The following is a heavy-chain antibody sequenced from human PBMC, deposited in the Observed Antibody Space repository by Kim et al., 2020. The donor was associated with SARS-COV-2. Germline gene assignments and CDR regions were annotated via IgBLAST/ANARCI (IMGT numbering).Heavy chain of an antibody. CDR1: GGSFSGYY. CDR3: ARDPRITMVRGVITAYDY. Sequence: SETLPLTCAVYGGSFSGYYWSWIRQPPGKGLEWIGEINHSGSTNYNPSLKSRVTISVDTSKNQFSLKLSSVTAADTAVYYCARDPRITMVRGVITAYDYWGQGTLVTVSS. CDR2: INHSGST. V-gene: IGHV4-34*01. J-gene: IGHJ4*02. D-gene: IGHD3-10*01.